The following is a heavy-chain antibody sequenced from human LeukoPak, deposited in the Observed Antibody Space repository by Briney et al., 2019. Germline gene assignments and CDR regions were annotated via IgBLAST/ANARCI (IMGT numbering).Heavy chain of an antibody. Sequence: SLQVSSYAASGTFISYSISWLRRPPGQKRQWMGRIIPVFGTANYAQNFQGRVMITADKSTRNSYLELSSMSSADTAAYYCARSDYYGSGSYPFDYWGQGTLVTASS. CDR2: IIPVFGTA. D-gene: IGHD3-10*01. V-gene: IGHV1-69*06. J-gene: IGHJ4*02. CDR3: ARSDYYGSGSYPFDY. CDR1: SGTFISYS.